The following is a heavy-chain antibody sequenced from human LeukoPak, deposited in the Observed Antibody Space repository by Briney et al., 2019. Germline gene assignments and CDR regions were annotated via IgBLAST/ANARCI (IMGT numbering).Heavy chain of an antibody. CDR1: GFTFSSYA. CDR3: AAYSSGWSPRTYYFDY. J-gene: IGHJ4*02. Sequence: GGSLRLSCAASGFTFSSYAMSWVRQAPGKGLEWVSAISGSGGSTYYADSVKGRFTIPRDNSKNTLYLQMNSLRAEDTAVYYCAAYSSGWSPRTYYFDYWGQGTLVTVSS. D-gene: IGHD6-19*01. CDR2: ISGSGGST. V-gene: IGHV3-23*01.